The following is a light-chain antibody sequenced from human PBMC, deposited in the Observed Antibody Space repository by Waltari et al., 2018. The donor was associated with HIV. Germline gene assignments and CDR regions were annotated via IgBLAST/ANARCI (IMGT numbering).Light chain of an antibody. CDR3: SSYAGRNTLL. CDR2: EVN. V-gene: IGLV2-8*01. Sequence: QSALTQPPSASGSPGQSVTISCTGTSSAVGGYDYVSWYQQHPGQAPKLMISEVNKRPSGVPDRFSGSRSGNTASLTVSGLQAEDEAHYYCSSYAGRNTLLFGGGTKLTVL. CDR1: SSAVGGYDY. J-gene: IGLJ2*01.